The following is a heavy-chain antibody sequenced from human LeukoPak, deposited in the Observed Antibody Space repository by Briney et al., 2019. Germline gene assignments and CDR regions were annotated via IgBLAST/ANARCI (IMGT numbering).Heavy chain of an antibody. Sequence: ASVKVSCKASGYTFTGYYTHWVRQAPGQGLEWMGWINPNSGGTNYAQKFQGRVTMTRDTSISTAYMELSRLRSDDTAVYYCARFRFLEWRVRGAFDPWGQGTLVTVSS. CDR3: ARFRFLEWRVRGAFDP. D-gene: IGHD3-3*01. V-gene: IGHV1-2*02. J-gene: IGHJ5*02. CDR2: INPNSGGT. CDR1: GYTFTGYY.